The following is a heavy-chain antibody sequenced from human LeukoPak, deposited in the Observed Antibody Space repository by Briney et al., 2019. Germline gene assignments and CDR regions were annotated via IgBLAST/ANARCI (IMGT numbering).Heavy chain of an antibody. J-gene: IGHJ4*02. V-gene: IGHV4-34*01. CDR2: INHSGST. Sequence: PSETLSLTCAVYGGSFSGYYWSWIRQPPGKGLEWIGEINHSGSTNYNPFLKSRVTISVDTSKNQFSLKLSSVTAADTAVYYCARGPEWELHYFDYWGQGTLVTVSS. D-gene: IGHD1-26*01. CDR3: ARGPEWELHYFDY. CDR1: GGSFSGYY.